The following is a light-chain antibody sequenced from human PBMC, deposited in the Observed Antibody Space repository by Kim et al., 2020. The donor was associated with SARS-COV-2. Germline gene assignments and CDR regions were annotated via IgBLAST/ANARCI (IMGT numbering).Light chain of an antibody. CDR1: QNIDTY. J-gene: IGKJ4*01. V-gene: IGKV3-11*01. CDR3: QQRNSWPPAVT. CDR2: DAS. Sequence: PGERATLSCRASQNIDTYLAWYQQRPGQAPRLLVYDASNRATGVPDRFSGSGSGTDFTLTISSLEPEDFSFYYCQQRNSWPPAVTFGGGTKVDIK.